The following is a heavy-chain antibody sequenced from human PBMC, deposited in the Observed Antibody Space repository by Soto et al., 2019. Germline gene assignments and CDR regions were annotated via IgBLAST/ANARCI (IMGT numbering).Heavy chain of an antibody. CDR3: GKDLRPGGLES. Sequence: EVQVVQSGGGPVQPGWSLTLSCVVSGSNIDDYAMHWIRQVPGKGLEWVSGIFWVGGGTGYADSVKGRFTISRDRAKNSLFLQMNSLRIEDTAVYYCGKDLRPGGLESWGQGTLVTVSS. D-gene: IGHD3-16*01. J-gene: IGHJ4*02. CDR2: IFWVGGGT. CDR1: GSNIDDYA. V-gene: IGHV3-9*01.